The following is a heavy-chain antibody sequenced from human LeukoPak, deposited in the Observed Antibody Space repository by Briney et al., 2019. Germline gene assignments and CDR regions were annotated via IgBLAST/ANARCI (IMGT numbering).Heavy chain of an antibody. Sequence: GASVKVSCKASGFSFASYSITWVRQAPGQGLEWMGWISGYNGDANYAQKFQGRVTMTTDTSTRTAYMELRSLRSDDTAVYYCARAVGSGWPNRNWFDPWGQGTLVTVSS. CDR2: ISGYNGDA. CDR3: ARAVGSGWPNRNWFDP. CDR1: GFSFASYS. J-gene: IGHJ5*02. V-gene: IGHV1-18*01. D-gene: IGHD6-19*01.